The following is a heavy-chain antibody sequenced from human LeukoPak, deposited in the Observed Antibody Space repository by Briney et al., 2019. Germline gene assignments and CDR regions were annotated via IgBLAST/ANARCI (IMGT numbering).Heavy chain of an antibody. CDR1: GFTFSSYA. J-gene: IGHJ4*02. CDR3: TKSNSGGSPKPTFDY. V-gene: IGHV3-23*01. Sequence: PGGSLRLSCAASGFTFSSYAMSWVRQAPGKGLEWVSAISGSGGSTYYADSVKGRFTISRDNSKNTLYLQMNSLRAEDTAVYYCTKSNSGGSPKPTFDYWGQGTLVTVSS. CDR2: ISGSGGST. D-gene: IGHD2-15*01.